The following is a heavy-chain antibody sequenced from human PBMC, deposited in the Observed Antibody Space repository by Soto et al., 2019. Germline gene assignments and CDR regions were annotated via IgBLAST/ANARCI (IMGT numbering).Heavy chain of an antibody. D-gene: IGHD6-13*01. CDR3: AKETRIAEGIDY. CDR2: ISGSGGST. CDR1: GITFSSYT. V-gene: IGHV3-23*01. Sequence: PEGSLRLSCAASGITFSSYTMSWVRQAPGKGLEWVSGISGSGGSTYYADSVKGRFTISRDSSKNTLYLQMNSLRAEDTAVYYCAKETRIAEGIDYWGQGTLVTVAS. J-gene: IGHJ4*02.